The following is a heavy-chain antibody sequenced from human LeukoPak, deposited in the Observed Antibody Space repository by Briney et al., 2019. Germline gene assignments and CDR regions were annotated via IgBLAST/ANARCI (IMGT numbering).Heavy chain of an antibody. J-gene: IGHJ4*02. CDR3: ARTSWVQSSYHFEY. V-gene: IGHV4-59*08. Sequence: PSETLSLTCTVSGGSISSHYWSWIRQPPGKGLEWIGYIYHSGSINYNPSLKSRVTISVDTSKNQFSLKLSSVTAADTAVYYCARTSWVQSSYHFEYWGQGTLVTVSS. CDR2: IYHSGSI. D-gene: IGHD5-24*01. CDR1: GGSISSHY.